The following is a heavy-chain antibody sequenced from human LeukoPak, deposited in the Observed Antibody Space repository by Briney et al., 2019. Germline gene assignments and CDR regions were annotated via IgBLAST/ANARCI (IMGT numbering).Heavy chain of an antibody. V-gene: IGHV3-23*01. CDR1: GFTFSSYA. Sequence: GGSLRLSCAASGFTFSSYAMSWVRQAPGKGLEWVSAISGSGGSTYYADSVKGRFTISRDNSKNTLYLQMNSLRAEDTAVYYCARDATRAPTHDYGDNWGQGTLVTVSS. CDR2: ISGSGGST. J-gene: IGHJ4*02. CDR3: ARDATRAPTHDYGDN.